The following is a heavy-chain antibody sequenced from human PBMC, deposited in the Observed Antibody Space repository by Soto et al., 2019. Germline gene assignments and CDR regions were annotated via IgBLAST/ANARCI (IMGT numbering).Heavy chain of an antibody. J-gene: IGHJ4*02. Sequence: QVQLVESGGGVVQPGRSLRLSCAASGFTFSSYGMHWVRQAPGKGLEWVAVISYDGSNKYYADSVKGRFTISRDNSKNPVDLQKNCLRVEDTAVYYCAKATLGGYSYGYFDYWGQGTLVTVS. CDR2: ISYDGSNK. CDR1: GFTFSSYG. D-gene: IGHD5-18*01. CDR3: AKATLGGYSYGYFDY. V-gene: IGHV3-30*18.